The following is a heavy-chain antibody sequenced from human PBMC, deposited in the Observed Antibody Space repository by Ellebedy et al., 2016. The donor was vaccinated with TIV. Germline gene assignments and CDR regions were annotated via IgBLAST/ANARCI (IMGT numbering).Heavy chain of an antibody. CDR3: ARGSSSFNYYYGMDV. Sequence: AASVKVSCKASGYTFTSYDINWVRQATGHGLEWMGWMNPNSGNTGYVQKFQGRVTMTRNTSISTAYMELSSLRSEDTAVYYCARGSSSFNYYYGMDVWGQGTTVTVSS. D-gene: IGHD6-6*01. J-gene: IGHJ6*02. CDR2: MNPNSGNT. CDR1: GYTFTSYD. V-gene: IGHV1-8*01.